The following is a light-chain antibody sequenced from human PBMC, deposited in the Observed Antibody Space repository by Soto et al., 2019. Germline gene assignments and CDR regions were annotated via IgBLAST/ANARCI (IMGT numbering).Light chain of an antibody. V-gene: IGLV2-23*03. CDR1: SSDVGSYNL. CDR3: CAYAGSSTVVV. J-gene: IGLJ2*01. Sequence: QSALTQPASVSGSPGQSITISCTGTSSDVGSYNLVSWYQQYPGKAPKLMIYEGTKRPSGVSNRFSGSKSGNTASLTISGLQAEDEADYYCCAYAGSSTVVVFGGGTQLTVL. CDR2: EGT.